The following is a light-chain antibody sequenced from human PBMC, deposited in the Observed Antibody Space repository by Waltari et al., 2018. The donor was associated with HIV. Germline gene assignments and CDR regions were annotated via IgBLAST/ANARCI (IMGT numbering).Light chain of an antibody. V-gene: IGKV4-1*01. CDR1: QSVLYSSNNKNY. Sequence: DIVMTQSPDSLAVPLGERATIHCKYSQSVLYSSNNKNYLAWYQQKPGQPPKLLIYWASTRESGVPDRFSGSGSGTDFTLTISSLQAEDVAVYYCQQYYSTPLTFGGGTTVEIK. CDR2: WAS. CDR3: QQYYSTPLT. J-gene: IGKJ4*01.